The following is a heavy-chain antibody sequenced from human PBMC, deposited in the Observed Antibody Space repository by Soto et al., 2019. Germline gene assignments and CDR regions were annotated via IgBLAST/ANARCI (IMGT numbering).Heavy chain of an antibody. CDR2: IYYSGST. D-gene: IGHD3-22*01. V-gene: IGHV4-59*01. CDR1: GGSISSSY. CDR3: AREMVYYDSSGYYYPRYGMDV. Sequence: SETLSLTCTVSGGSISSSYWSWIRQPPGKGLEWIGYIYYSGSTNYNPSLKSRVTISVDTSKNQFSLKLSSVTAADTAVYYCAREMVYYDSSGYYYPRYGMDVWGQGTTVTVSS. J-gene: IGHJ6*02.